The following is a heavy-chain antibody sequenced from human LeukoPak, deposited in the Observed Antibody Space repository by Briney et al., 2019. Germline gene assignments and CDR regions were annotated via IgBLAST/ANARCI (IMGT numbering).Heavy chain of an antibody. CDR2: ISYDGSNK. V-gene: IGHV3-30*03. CDR3: ARKDSSGWPYFDY. D-gene: IGHD6-19*01. CDR1: GFTFSSYG. J-gene: IGHJ4*02. Sequence: GRSLRLSCAASGFTFSSYGMHWVRQAPGKGLEWVAVISYDGSNKYYADSVKGRFTISRDNSKNTLYLQMNSLRAEDTAVYYCARKDSSGWPYFDYWGQGTLVTVSS.